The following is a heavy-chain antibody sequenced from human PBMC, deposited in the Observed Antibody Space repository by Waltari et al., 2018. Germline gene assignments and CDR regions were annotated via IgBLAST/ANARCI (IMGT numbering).Heavy chain of an antibody. CDR1: GFTFSEKG. CDR3: VRGSSGWYGTDF. J-gene: IGHJ4*02. V-gene: IGHV3-74*01. Sequence: EVKLVESGGGLVQPGGSLILSCAASGFTFSEKGRLWVRQAPGKGLVWVSRMNSDATIKDYADSVKGRFTISRDNAENTLYLQMNSLRIEDTAIYYCVRGSSGWYGTDFWGQGTLVTVSS. CDR2: MNSDATIK. D-gene: IGHD6-19*01.